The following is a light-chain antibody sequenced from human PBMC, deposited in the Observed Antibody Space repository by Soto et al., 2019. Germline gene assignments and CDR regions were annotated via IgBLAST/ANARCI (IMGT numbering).Light chain of an antibody. V-gene: IGKV1-39*01. J-gene: IGKJ5*01. CDR3: QQSYSTPSIT. CDR1: QTISNF. CDR2: AAS. Sequence: DIQMTQSPSSLSASVGDRVTITCRASQTISNFLNWYQQKPGKAPKLLVFAASSLQSGVPSRFSGSGSGTDFTLTISSLQPEDFATYYCQQSYSTPSITFGQGTRLEN.